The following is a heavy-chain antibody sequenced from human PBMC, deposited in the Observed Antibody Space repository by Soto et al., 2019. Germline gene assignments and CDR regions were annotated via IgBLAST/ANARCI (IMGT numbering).Heavy chain of an antibody. CDR3: ARQVIDGALAGAGSFDY. V-gene: IGHV4-39*01. J-gene: IGHJ4*02. CDR1: GGSISSSGYY. Sequence: QLQLQESGPGLVKPSETLSLTCTVPGGSISSSGYYWGWIRQPPGKGLEWIGSFYYSGSTYYNPSLKSRVTISVDTSDNQFSLKLSSVTAADTAVYYCARQVIDGALAGAGSFDYWGQGTLVTVSS. D-gene: IGHD3-10*01. CDR2: FYYSGST.